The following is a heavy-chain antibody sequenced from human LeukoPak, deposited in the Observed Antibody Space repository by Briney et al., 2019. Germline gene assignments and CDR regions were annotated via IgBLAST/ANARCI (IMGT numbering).Heavy chain of an antibody. Sequence: GGSLRLSCAASGFTFSSYSMNWFRQAPGKGLEWGSSISSSSSYIYYADSVKGRFTISRENAQHSLYLQMNSLRAEDTALYYCARDKDVGAILFDYWGQGTLVTVSS. V-gene: IGHV3-21*01. CDR1: GFTFSSYS. CDR3: ARDKDVGAILFDY. CDR2: ISSSSSYI. D-gene: IGHD1-26*01. J-gene: IGHJ4*02.